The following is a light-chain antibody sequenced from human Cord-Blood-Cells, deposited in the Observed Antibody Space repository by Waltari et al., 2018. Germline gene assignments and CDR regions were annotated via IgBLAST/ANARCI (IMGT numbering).Light chain of an antibody. V-gene: IGLV2-14*01. CDR1: SSDVGGYNY. Sequence: QSALTQPASVSGSPGQSITISCTGTSSDVGGYNYVSWYQQHPGKAPKLMIYDVSNRPSVVSNRCAASNSGNTASLTFSGLQAEDEADYYCSSYTSSSTRVFGGGTKLTVL. CDR2: DVS. CDR3: SSYTSSSTRV. J-gene: IGLJ3*02.